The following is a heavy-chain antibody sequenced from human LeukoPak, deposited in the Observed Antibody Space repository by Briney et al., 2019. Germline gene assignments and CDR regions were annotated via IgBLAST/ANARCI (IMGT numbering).Heavy chain of an antibody. V-gene: IGHV4-39*07. CDR2: IYYTGPT. Sequence: SETLSLTCTVSGGSISSGSYYWGWIRQTPGKGPEWIGQIYYTGPTDYNPSLKSRVSISVDTSKKQFSLKLSSVTAADTAVYYCAGNYYGSGSYYSEDRYWGQGTLVTVSS. D-gene: IGHD3-10*01. CDR3: AGNYYGSGSYYSEDRY. CDR1: GGSISSGSYY. J-gene: IGHJ4*02.